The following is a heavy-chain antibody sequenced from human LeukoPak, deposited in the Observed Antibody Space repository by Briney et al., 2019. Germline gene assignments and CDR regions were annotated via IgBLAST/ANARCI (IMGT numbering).Heavy chain of an antibody. CDR2: IIPILRSA. Sequence: GASVKVSCKTSGVTFSNNSITWVRQAPGQGLEWLGGIIPILRSASYAQKFRGRLRMTSDESTTTAYMELSSLSSDDTAMYFCARARTSIRFTDSFDIWSQGILVTVSS. J-gene: IGHJ3*02. CDR1: GVTFSNNS. CDR3: ARARTSIRFTDSFDI. V-gene: IGHV1-69*13. D-gene: IGHD2-21*01.